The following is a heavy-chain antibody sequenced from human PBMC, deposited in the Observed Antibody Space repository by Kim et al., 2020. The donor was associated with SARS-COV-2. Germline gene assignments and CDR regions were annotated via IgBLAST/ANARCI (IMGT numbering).Heavy chain of an antibody. CDR3: TRGLGGYSLNGY. V-gene: IGHV7-4-1*02. J-gene: IGHJ4*02. Sequence: ASVKVSCKASGYSLTDYPINWVRQAPGQGLKGMGYINTNTGRPTYAPDLAGRVVFSLDTSVTTAYLQINGLKAEDTAIYYCTRGLGGYSLNGYWGQGTLVTVSS. D-gene: IGHD2-21*02. CDR1: GYSLTDYP. CDR2: INTNTGRP.